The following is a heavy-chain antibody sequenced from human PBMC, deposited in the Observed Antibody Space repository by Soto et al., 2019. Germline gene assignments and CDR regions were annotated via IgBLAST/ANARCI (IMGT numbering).Heavy chain of an antibody. V-gene: IGHV4-34*01. Sequence: PSETLSLTCAVCGGSFSGYYWSWIRQPPGKGLEWIGEINHSGSTNYNPSLKSRVTISVDTSKNQFSLKLSSVTAADTAVYYCARGKGYCSGGSCYSPLWFDPWGQGTLVTVSS. D-gene: IGHD2-15*01. J-gene: IGHJ5*02. CDR2: INHSGST. CDR1: GGSFSGYY. CDR3: ARGKGYCSGGSCYSPLWFDP.